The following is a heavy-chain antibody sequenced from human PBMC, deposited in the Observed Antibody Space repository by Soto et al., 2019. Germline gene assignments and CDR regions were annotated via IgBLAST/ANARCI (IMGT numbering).Heavy chain of an antibody. CDR3: AKDSGLDY. J-gene: IGHJ4*02. CDR2: ISYDGSNK. CDR1: GFSFSSYG. D-gene: IGHD3-10*01. V-gene: IGHV3-30*18. Sequence: PGGFLRLSCAASGFSFSSYGRRWVRQAQGKGLEWVAVISYDGSNKYYADSVKGRFTISRDNSKNTLYLQMNSLRAEDKAVYYCAKDSGLDYWGQGTLVTVSS.